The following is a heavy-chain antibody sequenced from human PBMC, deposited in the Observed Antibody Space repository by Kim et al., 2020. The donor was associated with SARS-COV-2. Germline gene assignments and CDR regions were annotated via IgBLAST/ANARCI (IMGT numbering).Heavy chain of an antibody. V-gene: IGHV1-2*05. CDR3: ARSISSSGTGYYFDY. J-gene: IGHJ4*02. D-gene: IGHD6-19*01. Sequence: QKFQGRVTMTRDTSISTAYMELSRLRSDDTVVYYCARSISSSGTGYYFDYWGQGTLVTVSS.